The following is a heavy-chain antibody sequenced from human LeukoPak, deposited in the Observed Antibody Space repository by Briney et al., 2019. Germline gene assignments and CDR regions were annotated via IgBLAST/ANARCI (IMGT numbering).Heavy chain of an antibody. CDR2: ISSTGSNI. V-gene: IGHV3-48*03. D-gene: IGHD3-22*01. CDR3: AATYYYDGSGDY. CDR1: GFTFSTYE. J-gene: IGHJ4*02. Sequence: PGGSLRLSCAASGFTFSTYEMNWVRQAPGKGLEWVSYISSTGSNIYYADSVKGRFTISRDNAKKSLYPLMNSLRTEDTAVYYCAATYYYDGSGDYWGQGTLVTVSS.